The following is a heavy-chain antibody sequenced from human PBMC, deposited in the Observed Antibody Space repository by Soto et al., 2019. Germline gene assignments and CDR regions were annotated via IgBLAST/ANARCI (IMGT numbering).Heavy chain of an antibody. V-gene: IGHV3-23*01. CDR2: ISGSGGST. CDR1: GFTFSSYA. CDR3: ATSPAARPANFDY. Sequence: GGSLRLSCAASGFTFSSYAMSWVRQAPGKGLEWVSAISGSGGSTYYADSVKGRFTISRDNSKHTLYLQMNSLRAEDTAVYYCATSPAARPANFDYWGQGTLVTVSS. D-gene: IGHD6-6*01. J-gene: IGHJ4*02.